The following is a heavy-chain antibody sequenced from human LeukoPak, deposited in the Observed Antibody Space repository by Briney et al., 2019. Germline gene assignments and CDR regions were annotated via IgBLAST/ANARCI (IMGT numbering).Heavy chain of an antibody. Sequence: SETLSLTCTVSGGSISSSSYYWGWIRQPPGKGLEWIGSIYYSGSTYYHPSLKSRVTISVDTSKNQFSLKLSSVTAADTAVYYCASGPGGYYYMDVWGKGTTVTVSS. CDR3: ASGPGGYYYMDV. J-gene: IGHJ6*03. CDR1: GGSISSSSYY. V-gene: IGHV4-39*01. CDR2: IYYSGST. D-gene: IGHD3-10*01.